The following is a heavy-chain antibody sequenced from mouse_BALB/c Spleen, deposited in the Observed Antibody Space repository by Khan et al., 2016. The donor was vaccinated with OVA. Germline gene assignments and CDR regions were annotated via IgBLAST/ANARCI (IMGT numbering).Heavy chain of an antibody. D-gene: IGHD1-1*01. J-gene: IGHJ3*01. CDR1: GYTFTNYW. CDR2: VNPSTGYT. Sequence: LEESGAELAKPGASVKMSCKASGYTFTNYWMHWVKQRPGQGLEWIGYVNPSTGYTEYNQKFKDKATLTADKSSSTAYMQLSSLTSEDSAVYYCVNHGSSSAWFTYWGQGTLVTVSA. V-gene: IGHV1-7*01. CDR3: VNHGSSSAWFTY.